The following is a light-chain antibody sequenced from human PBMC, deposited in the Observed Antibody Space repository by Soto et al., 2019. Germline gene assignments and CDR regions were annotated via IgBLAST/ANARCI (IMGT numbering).Light chain of an antibody. CDR1: SSNIGINT. CDR3: AAWDDSLNGPV. Sequence: QSVLTQPPSASGTPGQRVTISCSGSSSNIGINTVNWYQQLPGAAPKLLIYSNNQRPSGVPDRFSVSKSGTSASLAISGLQSEDEADYYCAAWDDSLNGPVFGGGIKLTVL. J-gene: IGLJ3*02. V-gene: IGLV1-44*01. CDR2: SNN.